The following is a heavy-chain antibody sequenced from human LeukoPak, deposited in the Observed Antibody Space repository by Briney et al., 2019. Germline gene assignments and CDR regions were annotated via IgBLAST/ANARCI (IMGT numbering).Heavy chain of an antibody. CDR3: ANYFDYYAAFDV. V-gene: IGHV1-69*05. CDR1: GGTLNNYA. D-gene: IGHD3-22*01. CDR2: VLPIFGAP. Sequence: GSSVKVSCKTSGGTLNNYAINWVRQAPGQGLEWVGGVLPIFGAPASAQKFQGRVTFSTDASADTVYMEMSSLTSEDTAVYYCANYFDYYAAFDVWGQGTMVTVSS. J-gene: IGHJ3*01.